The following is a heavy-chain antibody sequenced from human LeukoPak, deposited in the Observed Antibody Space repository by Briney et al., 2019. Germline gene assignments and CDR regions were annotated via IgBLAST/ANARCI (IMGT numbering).Heavy chain of an antibody. CDR1: GFTFSSYA. J-gene: IGHJ4*02. D-gene: IGHD2-15*01. Sequence: GGSRRLSCAASGFTFSSYAMSWVRQAPGKGLEWVSGISGSGGSTYYADSVKGRFTIFRDNSKDTLYLQMNSLRAEDTAVYHCANGWSPDYWGRGTLVTVSS. CDR3: ANGWSPDY. V-gene: IGHV3-23*01. CDR2: ISGSGGST.